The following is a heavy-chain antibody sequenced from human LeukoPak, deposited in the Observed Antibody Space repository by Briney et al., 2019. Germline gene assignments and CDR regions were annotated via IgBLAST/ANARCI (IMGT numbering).Heavy chain of an antibody. D-gene: IGHD1-20*01. CDR3: ARDRGYNWNEPVDY. V-gene: IGHV3-21*01. Sequence: PGGSLRLSCAASGFTFSSYSMNWVRQAPGKGLEWVSSISSSSSYIYYADSVKGRFTISRDNAKNSLYLQMNSLRAEDTAVYYCARDRGYNWNEPVDYWGQGTLVTVSS. J-gene: IGHJ4*02. CDR2: ISSSSSYI. CDR1: GFTFSSYS.